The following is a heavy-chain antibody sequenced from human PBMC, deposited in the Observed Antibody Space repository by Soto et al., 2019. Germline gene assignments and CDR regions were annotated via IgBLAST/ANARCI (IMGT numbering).Heavy chain of an antibody. D-gene: IGHD5-18*01. CDR2: THDSGST. J-gene: IGHJ3*02. V-gene: IGHV4-31*03. CDR1: GGSISSGDYY. CDR3: AREEGGYSYGYPRLDASDI. Sequence: SETLSLTCTVSGGSISSGDYYWSWIRQHPEKGLEWIGYTHDSGSTYYNLSLKSRVTISVDTSKKQFSLKLSFVTAADTAVYYCAREEGGYSYGYPRLDASDIWGQGTMVT.